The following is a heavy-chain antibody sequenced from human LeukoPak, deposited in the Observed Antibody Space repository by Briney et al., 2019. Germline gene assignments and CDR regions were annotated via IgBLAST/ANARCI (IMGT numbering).Heavy chain of an antibody. CDR2: INPNSGDT. CDR1: GYIFTGYY. Sequence: ASVKVSCKASGYIFTGYYMHWVRQAPGQGLEWMGWINPNSGDTNYAQKFQGRVTMTRDTSISTAYMELSRLRSDDTAVYYCARDSEVVPAAVNYWGQGTLVTVSS. V-gene: IGHV1-2*02. D-gene: IGHD2-2*01. CDR3: ARDSEVVPAAVNY. J-gene: IGHJ4*02.